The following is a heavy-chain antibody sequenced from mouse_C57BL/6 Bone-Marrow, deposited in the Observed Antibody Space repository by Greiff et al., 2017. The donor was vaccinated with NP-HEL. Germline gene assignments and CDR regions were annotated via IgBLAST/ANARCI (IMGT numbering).Heavy chain of an antibody. CDR2: ISSGGDYI. CDR1: GFTFSSYA. CDR3: TRDGYYAMDY. D-gene: IGHD2-3*01. Sequence: DVMLVESGEGLVKPGGSLKLSCAASGFTFSSYAMSWVRQTPEKRLEWVAYISSGGDYIYYADNVKGRFTISRDNARNTLYLQMSSLKSEDTAMYYCTRDGYYAMDYWGQGTSVTVSS. J-gene: IGHJ4*01. V-gene: IGHV5-9-1*02.